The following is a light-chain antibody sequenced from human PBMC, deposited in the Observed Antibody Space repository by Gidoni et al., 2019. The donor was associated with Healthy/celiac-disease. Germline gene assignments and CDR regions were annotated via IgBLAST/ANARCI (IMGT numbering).Light chain of an antibody. CDR1: SYNIGAGYD. Sequence: QSVLTQPPSVSGAPRQRVTISCTASSYNIGAGYDVPWYQQLPGTAPKLLIQGNSNRPSGVPDRVSGSKSGTSASLAITGLQAENEADYYCQSYDSSLSGLVFGGGTKLTVL. CDR2: GNS. CDR3: QSYDSSLSGLV. V-gene: IGLV1-40*01. J-gene: IGLJ2*01.